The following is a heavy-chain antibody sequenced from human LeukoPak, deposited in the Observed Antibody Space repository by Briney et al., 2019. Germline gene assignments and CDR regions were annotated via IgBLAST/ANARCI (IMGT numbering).Heavy chain of an antibody. J-gene: IGHJ4*02. Sequence: VASVKVSCKASGGTFSSYAISWVRQAPGQGLEWMGGIIPIFGTANYAQKFQGRVTITADESTSTAYMELSSLRSEDTAVYYCARGDAPSGSPFGYWGQGTLVTVSS. CDR3: ARGDAPSGSPFGY. CDR2: IIPIFGTA. CDR1: GGTFSSYA. D-gene: IGHD1-26*01. V-gene: IGHV1-69*13.